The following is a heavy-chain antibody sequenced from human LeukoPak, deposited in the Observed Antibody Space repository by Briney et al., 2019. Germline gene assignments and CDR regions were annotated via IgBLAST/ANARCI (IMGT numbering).Heavy chain of an antibody. D-gene: IGHD6-19*01. CDR1: GDSVSSNSAA. J-gene: IGHJ5*02. Sequence: SQTLSLTCAISGDSVSSNSAAWNWIRQSPSRGLEWLGRTYYRSKWYNDYAVSVKSRITINPDTSKNQFSLQLNSVTPEDTAVYYCARDLSIAVAGIGDNWFDPWGQGTLVTVSS. CDR2: TYYRSKWYN. V-gene: IGHV6-1*01. CDR3: ARDLSIAVAGIGDNWFDP.